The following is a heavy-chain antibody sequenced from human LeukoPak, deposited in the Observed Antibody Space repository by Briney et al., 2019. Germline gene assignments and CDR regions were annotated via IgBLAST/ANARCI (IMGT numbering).Heavy chain of an antibody. CDR3: ARVSSWGEAYFDY. D-gene: IGHD3-16*01. CDR1: GYTFTGYY. Sequence: ASVKVSCKASGYTFTGYYMHWVRQAPGQGLEWMGWINPNSGGTNYAQKFQGRVTMTTDTPTSTAYMELRSLRSDDTAVYYCARVSSWGEAYFDYWGQGTLVTVSS. V-gene: IGHV1-2*02. CDR2: INPNSGGT. J-gene: IGHJ4*02.